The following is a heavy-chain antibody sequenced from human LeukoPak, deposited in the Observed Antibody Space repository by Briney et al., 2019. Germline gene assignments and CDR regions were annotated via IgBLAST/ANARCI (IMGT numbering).Heavy chain of an antibody. J-gene: IGHJ4*02. V-gene: IGHV1-8*02. CDR2: MNPNSGNT. CDR1: GYTFTSYG. CDR3: AVVAATPGPYYFDY. Sequence: GASVKVSCKASGYTFTSYGISWVRQAPGQGLEWMGWMNPNSGNTGYAQKFQGRVTMTRNTSISTAYMELSSLRSEDTAVYYCAVVAATPGPYYFDYWGQGTLVTVSS. D-gene: IGHD2-15*01.